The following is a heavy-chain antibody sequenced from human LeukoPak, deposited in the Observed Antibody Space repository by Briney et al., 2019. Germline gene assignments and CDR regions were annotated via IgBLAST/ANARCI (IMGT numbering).Heavy chain of an antibody. J-gene: IGHJ4*02. V-gene: IGHV5-51*01. CDR3: ARRQGCSSTSCPPDY. Sequence: EESLKISCRGSGYSFTTYWIGWVRQMPGKGLEWMGISYPGDSDTRYTPSFQGQVTMSADKSINTAYLQWSSLKASDTAIYYCARRQGCSSTSCPPDYWGQGTLVTVST. CDR1: GYSFTTYW. D-gene: IGHD2-2*01. CDR2: SYPGDSDT.